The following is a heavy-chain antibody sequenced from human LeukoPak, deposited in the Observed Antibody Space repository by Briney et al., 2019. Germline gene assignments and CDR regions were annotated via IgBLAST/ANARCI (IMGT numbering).Heavy chain of an antibody. CDR1: GYPISSGYY. D-gene: IGHD6-13*01. J-gene: IGHJ4*02. CDR3: ARAVFDSSTLSS. V-gene: IGHV4-38-2*02. CDR2: IYHSGTT. Sequence: SETLSLTCTVSGYPISSGYYWGWIRQPPGKGLAWIGSIYHSGTTYYNPSLKSRVTISMDTSKNQFSLDLTSVTAADTAIYYCARAVFDSSTLSSWDQGTLVTVSS.